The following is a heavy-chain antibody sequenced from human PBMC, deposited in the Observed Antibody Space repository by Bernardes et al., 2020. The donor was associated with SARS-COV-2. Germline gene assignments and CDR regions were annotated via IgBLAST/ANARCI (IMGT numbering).Heavy chain of an antibody. J-gene: IGHJ4*02. Sequence: GGSLRLSCSASGFSFSTSWMHWVRQAPGKGLVWVSRIDDAATTRNYADAVKGRFTVSRDNAKNTLYLQMDSLTDEDTAVYYCGSSSSTCCDQWGQGTLVTVSS. CDR3: GSSSSTCCDQ. CDR2: IDDAATTR. D-gene: IGHD2-2*01. V-gene: IGHV3-74*01. CDR1: GFSFSTSW.